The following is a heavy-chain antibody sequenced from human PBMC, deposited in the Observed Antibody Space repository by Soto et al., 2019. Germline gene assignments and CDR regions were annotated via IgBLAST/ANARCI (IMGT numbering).Heavy chain of an antibody. CDR2: IFPGDSDT. Sequence: ESLKISCKGSGYNFANYWIGWVRQMPGKGPEWVGMIFPGDSDTKNSPSLQGQITMSVDRSNSSAYLQWRSLKASDTAMYYCAAGYSTGLDAFDIWGQGTMVTV. D-gene: IGHD6-19*01. CDR1: GYNFANYW. V-gene: IGHV5-51*01. J-gene: IGHJ3*02. CDR3: AAGYSTGLDAFDI.